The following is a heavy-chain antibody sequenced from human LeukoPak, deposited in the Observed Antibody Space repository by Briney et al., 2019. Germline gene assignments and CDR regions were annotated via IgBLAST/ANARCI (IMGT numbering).Heavy chain of an antibody. J-gene: IGHJ6*02. CDR1: GGSISSGGHY. V-gene: IGHV4-31*03. CDR3: ARDEAIFGAGYYYGMDV. CDR2: INYSGST. D-gene: IGHD3-3*01. Sequence: SETLSLTCIVSGGSISSGGHYWSWIRQHPEKGLEWIGYINYSGSTYYNPSLKSRVTISVDTSQNQFSLKLSSVTAADTAVYYCARDEAIFGAGYYYGMDVWGQGTTVTVSS.